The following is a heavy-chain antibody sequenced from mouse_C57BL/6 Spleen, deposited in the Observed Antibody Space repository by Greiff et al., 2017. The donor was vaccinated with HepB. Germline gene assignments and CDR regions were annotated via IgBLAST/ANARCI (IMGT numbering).Heavy chain of an antibody. D-gene: IGHD2-2*01. V-gene: IGHV5-17*01. CDR1: GFTFSDYG. Sequence: EVKLVESGGGLVKPGGSLKLSCAASGFTFSDYGMHWVRQAPEKGLEWVAYISSGSSTIYYADTVKGRFTISRDNAKNTLFLQMTSLRSEDTAMYYCARRDGYDHWYFDVWGTGTTVTVSS. CDR2: ISSGSSTI. J-gene: IGHJ1*03. CDR3: ARRDGYDHWYFDV.